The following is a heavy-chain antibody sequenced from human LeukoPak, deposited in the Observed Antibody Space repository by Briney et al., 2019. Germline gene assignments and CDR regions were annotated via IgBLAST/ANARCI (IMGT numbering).Heavy chain of an antibody. D-gene: IGHD2-2*01. CDR1: GYTFIGYY. CDR3: ARLQVPAALPIDY. Sequence: RVASVKVSCKASGYTFIGYYLHWVRQAPGQGLEWMGWINPNSGGTNYAQKFQGRVTMTRDTSISTAYMELSRLRSDDTAVYYCARLQVPAALPIDYWGQGTLVTVSS. V-gene: IGHV1-2*02. J-gene: IGHJ4*02. CDR2: INPNSGGT.